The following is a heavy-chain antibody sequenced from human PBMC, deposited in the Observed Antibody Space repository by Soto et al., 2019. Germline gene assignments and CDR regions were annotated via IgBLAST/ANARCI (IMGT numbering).Heavy chain of an antibody. CDR1: GFTFDDYG. Sequence: ESGGGVVRPGGSLRLSCAASGFTFDDYGMSWVRQAPGKGLEWVSGINWNGDSIGYADSVKGRFTISRDNAKNSLYLEMNSLRAEDTALYYCARIGSGSYRLDYWGQGTLVTVSS. CDR3: ARIGSGSYRLDY. D-gene: IGHD3-10*01. J-gene: IGHJ4*02. CDR2: INWNGDSI. V-gene: IGHV3-20*04.